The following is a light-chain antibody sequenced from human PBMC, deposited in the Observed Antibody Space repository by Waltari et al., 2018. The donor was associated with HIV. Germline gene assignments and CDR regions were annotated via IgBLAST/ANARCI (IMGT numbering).Light chain of an antibody. CDR3: MQGTHWPLT. Sequence: DVVMTQSPLSLPVTLGQPASISCRSSQSLVHSDGNTYLNWFQQRPGQSPRRLIYKVSNRDSGVPDRFSGRGSGTDFTLKISRVEAEDVWVYYCMQGTHWPLTFGGGTKVEIK. V-gene: IGKV2-30*02. CDR2: KVS. J-gene: IGKJ4*01. CDR1: QSLVHSDGNTY.